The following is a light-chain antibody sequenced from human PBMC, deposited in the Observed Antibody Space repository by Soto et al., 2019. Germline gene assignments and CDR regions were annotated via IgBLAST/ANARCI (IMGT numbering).Light chain of an antibody. V-gene: IGLV2-8*01. CDR3: SSFAGSNNFPYV. J-gene: IGLJ1*01. CDR1: SSDVGAYDY. Sequence: QSVLTQPPSASGSPGQSVTISCTGTSSDVGAYDYVSWYQQHPGKAPKLMIYEINKRPSGVPDRFSGFKSANTASLTVSGLQAEDEADYYCSSFAGSNNFPYVFGTGTKLTVL. CDR2: EIN.